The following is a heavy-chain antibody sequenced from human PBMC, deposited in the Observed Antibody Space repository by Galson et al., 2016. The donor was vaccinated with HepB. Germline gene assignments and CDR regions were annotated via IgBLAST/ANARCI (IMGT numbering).Heavy chain of an antibody. CDR1: GFKFDDYA. Sequence: SLRLSCAASGFKFDDYAMHWVRQAPGKGLEWVSTISWNSGSIDYADSVKGRFTISRDNAKNSLYLQMNSLRPEDTALFYCAKDLGSTSSRGHGMDVWAKGPRSPSP. J-gene: IGHJ6*02. V-gene: IGHV3-9*01. CDR3: AKDLGSTSSRGHGMDV. D-gene: IGHD2-2*01. CDR2: ISWNSGSI.